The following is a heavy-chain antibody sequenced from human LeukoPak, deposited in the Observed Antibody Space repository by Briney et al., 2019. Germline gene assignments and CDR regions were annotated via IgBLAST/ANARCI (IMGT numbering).Heavy chain of an antibody. J-gene: IGHJ6*02. Sequence: GASVKVSCKASGYTLTSHYMHWVRQAPGQGLEWMGIINPTGNNYAQKFQGRVTMTRDMSTSTVFLELSSLRSEDTAVYYCARDFDWLLYVDYYYGMDVWGQGTTVTVSS. CDR3: ARDFDWLLYVDYYYGMDV. D-gene: IGHD3-9*01. CDR1: GYTLTSHY. CDR2: INPTGN. V-gene: IGHV1-46*01.